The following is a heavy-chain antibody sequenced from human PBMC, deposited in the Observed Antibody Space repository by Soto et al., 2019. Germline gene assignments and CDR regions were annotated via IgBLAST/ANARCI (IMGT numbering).Heavy chain of an antibody. CDR3: TREAGYCSRTSCYRRAFDS. CDR2: INTDGGIT. V-gene: IGHV3-74*01. J-gene: IGHJ3*02. CDR1: GFTFSSHW. Sequence: EVQQVESGGDLVQPGGSLRLSCAASGFTFSSHWMHWVRRVPGKGLVWVSHINTDGGITGYADSVKGRFTISRDNAKNTLYLQMNGLRVEDTSVYYCTREAGYCSRTSCYRRAFDSWGQGTMVTVSS. D-gene: IGHD2-2*01.